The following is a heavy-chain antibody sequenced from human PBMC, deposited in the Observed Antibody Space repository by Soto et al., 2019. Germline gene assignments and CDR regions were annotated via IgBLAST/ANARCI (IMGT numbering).Heavy chain of an antibody. CDR1: GGSFSGYY. J-gene: IGHJ5*02. Sequence: SETLPLTCAVYGGSFSGYYWSWIRQPPGKGLEWIGEINHSGSTNYNPSLKSRVTISVDTSKNQFSLKLSSVTAADTAVYYCARESLKRRFGYTLCRFDPWGQGTLVTVSS. V-gene: IGHV4-34*01. CDR3: ARESLKRRFGYTLCRFDP. CDR2: INHSGST. D-gene: IGHD5-12*01.